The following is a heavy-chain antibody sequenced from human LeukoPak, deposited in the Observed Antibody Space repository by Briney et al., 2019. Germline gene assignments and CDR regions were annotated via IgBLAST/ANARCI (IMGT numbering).Heavy chain of an antibody. D-gene: IGHD3-3*01. Sequence: GGSPRLSCAASGFAFSTYWMCWVRQAPGKGLEWVGNINQDGSVKHYVDSVRGRFTISRDNARNSVYLQMSALRVEDTAVYYCTRDFVFWGQGSLVTASS. CDR1: GFAFSTYW. CDR3: TRDFVF. V-gene: IGHV3-7*01. J-gene: IGHJ4*02. CDR2: INQDGSVK.